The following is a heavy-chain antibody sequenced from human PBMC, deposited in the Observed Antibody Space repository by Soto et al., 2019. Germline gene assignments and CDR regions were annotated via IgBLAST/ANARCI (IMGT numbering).Heavy chain of an antibody. CDR2: ISYDGSNK. D-gene: IGHD3-10*01. CDR1: GLTFSSYG. V-gene: IGHV3-30*03. J-gene: IGHJ6*02. CDR3: ARSVRSGGFPYYYYAMDV. Sequence: GGSLRLSCAASGLTFSSYGMHWVRQAPGRGLEWVAVISYDGSNKNYADSVKGRFTISRDNSKITLVLQMHGLIAEVMVLFYFARSVRSGGFPYYYYAMDVWGQGTTVTVSS.